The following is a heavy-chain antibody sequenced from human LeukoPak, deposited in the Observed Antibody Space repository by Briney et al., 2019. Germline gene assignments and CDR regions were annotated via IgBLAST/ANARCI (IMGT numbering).Heavy chain of an antibody. J-gene: IGHJ4*02. D-gene: IGHD4-17*01. V-gene: IGHV3-48*02. Sequence: GGSLRLSCAASGFTFRSYSMNWVRQAPGKGLEWVSYITSGSSPIYYADSVKGRFTISRDNAKNSLYLQMNSLRDEDTAVYYCARRAYGDDSFDYWGQGTLVTVSS. CDR1: GFTFRSYS. CDR2: ITSGSSPI. CDR3: ARRAYGDDSFDY.